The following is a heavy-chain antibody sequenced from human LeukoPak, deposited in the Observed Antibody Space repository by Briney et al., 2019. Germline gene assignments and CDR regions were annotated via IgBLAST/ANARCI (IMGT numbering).Heavy chain of an antibody. CDR1: GFTFSSYE. CDR3: ARDRCSGGSCYERRYYYGMDV. V-gene: IGHV3-48*03. J-gene: IGHJ6*02. CDR2: ISSSGSTI. Sequence: GGSLRLSCAASGFTFSSYEMNWVRQAPGKGLEWVSYISSSGSTIYYADSVKGRFTISRDNAKNSLYLQMNSLRAEDTAVYYCARDRCSGGSCYERRYYYGMDVWGQGTTVTVSS. D-gene: IGHD2-15*01.